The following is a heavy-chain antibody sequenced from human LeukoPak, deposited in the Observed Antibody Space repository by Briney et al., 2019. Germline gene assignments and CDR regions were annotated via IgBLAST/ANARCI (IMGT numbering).Heavy chain of an antibody. CDR2: MSHDGSNK. CDR1: GFTFSSYA. Sequence: GRSLRLSCAASGFTFSSYAMPWVRPAPGKGLEWVAVMSHDGSNKYYGDSVKGRFTISRDNSKNTLYLQMNSLRAEDTAVYYCAKLDSSGWSRPFDYWGQGTLVTVSS. V-gene: IGHV3-30*18. CDR3: AKLDSSGWSRPFDY. D-gene: IGHD6-19*01. J-gene: IGHJ4*02.